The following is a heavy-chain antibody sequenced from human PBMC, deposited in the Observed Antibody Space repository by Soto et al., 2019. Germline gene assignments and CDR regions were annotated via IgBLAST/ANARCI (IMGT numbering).Heavy chain of an antibody. D-gene: IGHD5-12*01. CDR3: ATGRDGYNHYFDY. Sequence: LRLSCAASGFTFSGYWMSWVRQAPGKGLEWVANIEHGGGEKNYVDSVKGRFTISRDNTKNSVYLQMNSLRSEDTAVYYCATGRDGYNHYFDYWGQGALVTVSS. V-gene: IGHV3-7*03. J-gene: IGHJ4*02. CDR2: IEHGGGEK. CDR1: GFTFSGYW.